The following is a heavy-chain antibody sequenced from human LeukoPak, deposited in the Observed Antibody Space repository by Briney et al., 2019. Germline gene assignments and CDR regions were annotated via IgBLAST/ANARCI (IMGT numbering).Heavy chain of an antibody. CDR1: GFSFRDYE. CDR3: AKERYIQLWLDN. CDR2: VNQRGRTT. D-gene: IGHD5-18*01. Sequence: GGSLRLSCAASGFSFRDYELTWVRQVPGKGLEWISYVNQRGRTTSYADSVKGRFTISRDNSRNTLYLQMNSLRAEDTAVYYCAKERYIQLWLDNWGQGTLVTVSS. J-gene: IGHJ4*02. V-gene: IGHV3-23*01.